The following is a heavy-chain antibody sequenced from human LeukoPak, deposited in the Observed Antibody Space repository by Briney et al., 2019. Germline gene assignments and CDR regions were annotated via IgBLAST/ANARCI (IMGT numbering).Heavy chain of an antibody. CDR2: IYYSGST. V-gene: IGHV4-31*03. D-gene: IGHD3-10*01. J-gene: IGHJ4*02. CDR1: GGSISSGGYY. Sequence: PSETLSLTCTVSGGSISSGGYYWSWIRQHPGKGLEWIGYIYYSGSTNYNPSLKSRVTISVDTSKNQFSLKLSSVTAADTAVYYCARSFRRYGSGSYSYWGQGTLVTVSS. CDR3: ARSFRRYGSGSYSY.